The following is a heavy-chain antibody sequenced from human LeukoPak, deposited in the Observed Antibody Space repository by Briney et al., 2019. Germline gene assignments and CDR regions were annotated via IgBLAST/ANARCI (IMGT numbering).Heavy chain of an antibody. CDR1: GGTFSSYA. D-gene: IGHD6-13*01. Sequence: KVSCKASGGTFSSYAISWVRQMPGKGLEWMGIIYPGDSDTRYSPSFQGQVTISADKSISTAYLQWSSLKASDTAMYYCARLGARHSSSWYDWGQGTLVTVSS. CDR3: ARLGARHSSSWYD. CDR2: IYPGDSDT. V-gene: IGHV5-51*01. J-gene: IGHJ4*02.